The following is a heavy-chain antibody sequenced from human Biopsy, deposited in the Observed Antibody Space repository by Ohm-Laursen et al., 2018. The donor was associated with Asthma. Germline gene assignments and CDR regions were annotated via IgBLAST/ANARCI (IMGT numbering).Heavy chain of an antibody. CDR1: GDAMSTSGSY. CDR2: IYYSGRT. CDR3: ARAVSSSSYWYFDL. D-gene: IGHD6-6*01. J-gene: IGHJ2*01. Sequence: SDTLSLTCTVSGDAMSTSGSYWGWIRQSPGKGLEWIGNIYYSGRTYYNPSLESRVTISADTSKNHFSLMVTFVTAADTAVYYCARAVSSSSYWYFDLWGRGALVTVSS. V-gene: IGHV4-39*02.